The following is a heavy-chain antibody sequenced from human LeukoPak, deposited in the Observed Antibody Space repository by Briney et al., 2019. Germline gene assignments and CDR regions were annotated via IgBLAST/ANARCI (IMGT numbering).Heavy chain of an antibody. V-gene: IGHV1-46*01. CDR3: ARDYKIPQQYCSITSCYLFDY. Sequence: ASVKVSCKASGYTFTNYYIHWVRQAPGQGLEWMGIINPSGGSTSYAQKFQGRVTMTRDTSTSTVYMELSSLRSEDTAVYYCARDYKIPQQYCSITSCYLFDYWGQGTLVTVSS. J-gene: IGHJ4*02. CDR2: INPSGGST. CDR1: GYTFTNYY. D-gene: IGHD2-2*01.